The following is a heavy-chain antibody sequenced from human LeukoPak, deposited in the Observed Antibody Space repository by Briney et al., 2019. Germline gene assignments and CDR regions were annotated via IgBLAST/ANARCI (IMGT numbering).Heavy chain of an antibody. V-gene: IGHV1-18*01. Sequence: ASVKVSCKASGYTFTSYGISWVRQAPGQGLEWMGWISAYNGNTNYAQKLQGRVTMTTDTSTSTAYMELGSLRSDDTAVYYCARIPLKVRGVIEPFDYWGQGTLVTVSS. D-gene: IGHD3-10*01. CDR3: ARIPLKVRGVIEPFDY. CDR1: GYTFTSYG. J-gene: IGHJ4*02. CDR2: ISAYNGNT.